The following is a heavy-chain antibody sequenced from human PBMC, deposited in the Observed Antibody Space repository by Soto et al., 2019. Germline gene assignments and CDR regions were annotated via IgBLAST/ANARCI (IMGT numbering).Heavy chain of an antibody. Sequence: GGSLRLSCAASGFPFNTHSMNWVRQAPGKGLEWVSSISSTGSYIYYADSVKGRFTISRDNAKNSLYLQMNSLRAEDTAVYFCARKGADFGVVTPFDSWGQGVLVTVSS. CDR1: GFPFNTHS. J-gene: IGHJ4*02. CDR2: ISSTGSYI. CDR3: ARKGADFGVVTPFDS. V-gene: IGHV3-21*01. D-gene: IGHD3-3*01.